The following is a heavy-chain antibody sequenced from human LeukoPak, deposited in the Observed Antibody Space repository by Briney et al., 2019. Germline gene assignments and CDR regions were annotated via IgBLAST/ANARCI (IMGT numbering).Heavy chain of an antibody. J-gene: IGHJ4*02. CDR2: INPNSGGT. Sequence: GASVKVSCQACGYTFTRYYMHWVRQAPAQGLEWMGLINPNSGGTNYAQKLEGRVTMTRDKPISTADMELSRLRSDDTAVYYCASESEPGLLDYWGQGTLVTVSS. CDR3: ASESEPGLLDY. V-gene: IGHV1-2*02. CDR1: GYTFTRYY.